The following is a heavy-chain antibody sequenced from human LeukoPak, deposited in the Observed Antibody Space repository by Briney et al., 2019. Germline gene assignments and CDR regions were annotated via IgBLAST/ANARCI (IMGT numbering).Heavy chain of an antibody. CDR2: IYYSGRT. Sequence: SETLSLTCSVSGDSVSRSDSYWDWIRQPPGKGLERIGTIYYSGRTYYSPSLKSRATMSVDTSKNHFSLTLSSVTAADTAVYYCATLYTPNGVYNWYFDLWGRGTLVTVSS. V-gene: IGHV4-39*01. D-gene: IGHD2-8*01. J-gene: IGHJ2*01. CDR3: ATLYTPNGVYNWYFDL. CDR1: GDSVSRSDSY.